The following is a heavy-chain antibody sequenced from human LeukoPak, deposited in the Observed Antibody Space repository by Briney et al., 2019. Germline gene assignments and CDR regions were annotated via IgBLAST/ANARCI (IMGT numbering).Heavy chain of an antibody. CDR3: ARDGVSTKPFDY. J-gene: IGHJ4*02. D-gene: IGHD5/OR15-5a*01. CDR1: GFTLSSYW. V-gene: IGHV3-74*01. CDR2: IKSDGSAT. Sequence: PGGSLRLSCAASGFTLSSYWMHWVRHAPGKGLVWVSHIKSDGSATSYADSVKGRFTISRDITKNTLYLQMSSLRAEDTAVYFCARDGVSTKPFDYWGQGTLVTVSS.